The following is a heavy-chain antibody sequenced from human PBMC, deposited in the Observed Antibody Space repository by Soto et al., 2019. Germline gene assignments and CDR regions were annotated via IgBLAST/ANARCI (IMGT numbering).Heavy chain of an antibody. CDR2: IYSRTDGGTV. V-gene: IGHV3-15*07. J-gene: IGHJ4*02. CDR3: GTGSCCSAENTLDD. Sequence: PGGSLRLSCAASGFTLSEAWLNWVRQAPEKGLEWVGRIYSRTDGGTVDYAAPVRGRFTISRDDSKNTVYLQMNSLQTEDTAVYYCGTGSCCSAENTLDDWGQGTLVTVSS. CDR1: GFTLSEAW. D-gene: IGHD2-2*01.